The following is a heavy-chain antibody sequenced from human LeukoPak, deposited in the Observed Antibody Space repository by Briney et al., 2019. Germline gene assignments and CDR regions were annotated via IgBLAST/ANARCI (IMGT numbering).Heavy chain of an antibody. CDR3: ASPGVLCSGGSCFDY. J-gene: IGHJ4*02. D-gene: IGHD2-15*01. V-gene: IGHV3-43*02. Sequence: QPGGSLRLSCAASGFTFDDYAMHWVRQAPGKGLEWVSLISGDGGSTYYADSVKGRFTISRDNARNSVYLQMNSLRAEDTAVYYCASPGVLCSGGSCFDYWGQGTLVTVSS. CDR2: ISGDGGST. CDR1: GFTFDDYA.